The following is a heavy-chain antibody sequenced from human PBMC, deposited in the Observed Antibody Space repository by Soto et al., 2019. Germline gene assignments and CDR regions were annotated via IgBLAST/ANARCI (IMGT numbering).Heavy chain of an antibody. Sequence: PGGSLRLSCAASGFTFSSYSMNWVRQAPGKGLEWVSSISSSSSYIYYADSVKGRFTISRDNAKNSLYLQMNSLRAEDTAVYYCAGDMEIAVAGTWINWFDPWGQGPLVTVSS. CDR3: AGDMEIAVAGTWINWFDP. J-gene: IGHJ5*02. CDR2: ISSSSSYI. V-gene: IGHV3-21*01. D-gene: IGHD6-19*01. CDR1: GFTFSSYS.